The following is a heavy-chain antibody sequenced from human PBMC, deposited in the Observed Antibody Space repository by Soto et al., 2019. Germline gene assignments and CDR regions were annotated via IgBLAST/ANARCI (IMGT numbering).Heavy chain of an antibody. CDR1: GFTFSSYA. V-gene: IGHV3-23*01. D-gene: IGHD2-15*01. CDR2: IGGGGGSR. J-gene: IGHJ4*02. CDR3: AKGRGSPASAIDY. Sequence: EVQLLESGGDLVQPGGSLRLSCAASGFTFSSYAMNWVRQAPGKGLVWVSAIGGGGGSRYYADSVKGRFTISRDNSKNTLYLQMNSLRADDTAVYYCAKGRGSPASAIDYWGQGPLVTVSS.